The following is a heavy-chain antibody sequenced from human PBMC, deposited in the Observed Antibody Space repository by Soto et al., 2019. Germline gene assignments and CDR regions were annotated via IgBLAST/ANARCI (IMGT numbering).Heavy chain of an antibody. CDR1: GGSFSGYY. J-gene: IGHJ5*02. D-gene: IGHD5-18*01. CDR3: ARGELRAMVKGWPRRPGWFDP. V-gene: IGHV4-34*01. Sequence: SETLSLTCAVYGGSFSGYYWSWIRQPPGKGLEWIGEINHSGSTNYNPSLKSRVTISVDTSKNKFSLKLSSVTAADTAVYYCARGELRAMVKGWPRRPGWFDPWGQGTLVTVSS. CDR2: INHSGST.